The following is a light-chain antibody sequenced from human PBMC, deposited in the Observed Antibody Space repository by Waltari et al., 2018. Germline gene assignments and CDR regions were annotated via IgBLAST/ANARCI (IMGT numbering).Light chain of an antibody. V-gene: IGLV1-44*01. CDR3: VTWDDSLNGWV. CDR1: HSNIGSNT. Sequence: QSVVTQSPSASGAHGQRVTISCSGRHSNIGSNTADWYQQLPGTAPKLLIFNNYQRPSGVPDRFSASKSGTSASLAINGLQSEDEAEYYCVTWDDSLNGWVFGGGTKLAVV. CDR2: NNY. J-gene: IGLJ3*02.